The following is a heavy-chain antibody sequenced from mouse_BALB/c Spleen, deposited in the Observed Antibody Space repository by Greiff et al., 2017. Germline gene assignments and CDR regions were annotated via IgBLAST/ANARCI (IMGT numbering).Heavy chain of an antibody. D-gene: IGHD1-1*02. V-gene: IGHV14-1*02. Sequence: EVQLQESGAELVRPGALVKLSCKASGFNIKDYYMHWVKQRPEQGLEWIGWIDPENGNTIYDPKFQGKASITADTSSNTAYLQLSSLTSEDTAVYYCARSGGSTPGWFAYWGQGTLVTVSA. J-gene: IGHJ3*01. CDR2: IDPENGNT. CDR1: GFNIKDYY. CDR3: ARSGGSTPGWFAY.